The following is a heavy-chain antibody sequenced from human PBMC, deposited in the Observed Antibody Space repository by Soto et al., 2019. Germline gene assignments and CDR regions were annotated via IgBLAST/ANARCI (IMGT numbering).Heavy chain of an antibody. D-gene: IGHD4-17*01. J-gene: IGHJ4*02. CDR3: AKSRRKDTVTPGDY. CDR2: ISGSGGAT. CDR1: GFTFSSYG. V-gene: IGHV3-23*01. Sequence: EVQLLESGGGLVQPGGSQRLSCAASGFTFSSYGMSWVRQAPGKGLEWVSGISGSGGATYYADSVKGRFTISRDNSKNTLYLQMNSLRAEDTAVYYCAKSRRKDTVTPGDYWGQGTLVTVSS.